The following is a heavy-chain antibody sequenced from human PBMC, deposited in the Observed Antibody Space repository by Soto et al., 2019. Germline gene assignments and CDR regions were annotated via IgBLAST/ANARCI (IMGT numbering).Heavy chain of an antibody. CDR3: ARGGTGIAVAGDFDY. CDR1: GGSIIRSNW. J-gene: IGHJ4*02. Sequence: SETLSLTCAVSGGSIIRSNWWSWVRQPPGKGLEWIGEIYHSGSTNYNPSLKSRVTISVDKSKNQFSLKLSSVTAADTAVYYCARGGTGIAVAGDFDYWGQGTLVTVS. D-gene: IGHD6-19*01. V-gene: IGHV4-4*02. CDR2: IYHSGST.